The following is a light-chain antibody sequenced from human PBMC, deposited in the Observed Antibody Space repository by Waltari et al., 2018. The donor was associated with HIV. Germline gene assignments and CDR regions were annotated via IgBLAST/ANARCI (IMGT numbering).Light chain of an antibody. CDR2: EDN. V-gene: IGLV6-57*02. CDR3: QSYDSTNHVV. Sequence: NFMLTQPHSVSESPGKTVTISCTGSTASIGTTYVQWYQQRPGSAPTTVIYEDNRRPSGVPDRFSGSIDSSSNSASLTISGLKTEDEADYYCQSYDSTNHVVFGGGTKLTVL. CDR1: TASIGTTY. J-gene: IGLJ2*01.